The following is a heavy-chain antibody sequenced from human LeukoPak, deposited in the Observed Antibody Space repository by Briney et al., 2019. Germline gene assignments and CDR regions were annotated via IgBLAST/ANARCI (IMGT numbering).Heavy chain of an antibody. Sequence: SETLSLTCTVSGGSISSYYWSWIRQPPGKGLEWIGYTDHSGSTNHDPSLKSRVTISLDTSKNQFSLKLSSVTAADTAVYYCARGFYNWGYYYMDVWGKGTTVTVSS. CDR1: GGSISSYY. CDR3: ARGFYNWGYYYMDV. J-gene: IGHJ6*03. V-gene: IGHV4-59*01. CDR2: TDHSGST. D-gene: IGHD1-1*01.